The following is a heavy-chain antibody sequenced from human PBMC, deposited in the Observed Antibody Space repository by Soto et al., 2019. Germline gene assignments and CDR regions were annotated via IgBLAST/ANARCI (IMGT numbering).Heavy chain of an antibody. CDR2: ISSNGGST. CDR3: VKGSKVLYYYDIKGAPQQN. CDR1: GFTFSSYA. J-gene: IGHJ4*02. V-gene: IGHV3-64D*06. Sequence: PRLSCSASGFTFSSYAMHWVRQAPGKGLEYVSAISSNGGSTYYADSVKGRFTISRDNSKNTLYLQMSSLRAEDTAVYYCVKGSKVLYYYDIKGAPQQNWGQGTLVTVSS. D-gene: IGHD3-22*01.